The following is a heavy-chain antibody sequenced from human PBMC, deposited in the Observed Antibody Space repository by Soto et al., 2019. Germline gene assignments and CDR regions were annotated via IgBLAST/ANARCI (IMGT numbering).Heavy chain of an antibody. V-gene: IGHV4-39*01. J-gene: IGHJ6*02. CDR1: GGSISNGYYY. CDR3: ATSTWGFGELLPPFHYGMDV. Sequence: PSETLSLTCTVSGGSISNGYYYWSWVRQNPGKGLEWIGHIYHSGSTYYNPSLKSRVTISVDTSKNQFSLKLSSVTAADTAVYYCATSTWGFGELLPPFHYGMDVWGQGTTVTVSS. D-gene: IGHD3-10*01. CDR2: IYHSGST.